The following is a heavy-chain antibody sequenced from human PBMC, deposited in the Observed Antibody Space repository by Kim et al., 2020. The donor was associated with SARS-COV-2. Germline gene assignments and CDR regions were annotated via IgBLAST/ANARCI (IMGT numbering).Heavy chain of an antibody. J-gene: IGHJ3*02. CDR2: FDPEDGET. V-gene: IGHV1-24*01. D-gene: IGHD1-7*01. CDR1: GYTLTELS. CDR3: ATSGFLELELRTSYAFDI. Sequence: ASVKVSCKVSGYTLTELSMHWVRQAPGKGLEWMGGFDPEDGETIYAQKFQGRVTMTEDTSTDTAYMELSSLRSEDTAVYYCATSGFLELELRTSYAFDIWGQGTMVTVSS.